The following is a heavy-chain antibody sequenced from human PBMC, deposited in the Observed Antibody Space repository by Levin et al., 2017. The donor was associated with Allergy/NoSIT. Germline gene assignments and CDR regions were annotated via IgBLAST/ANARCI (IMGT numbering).Heavy chain of an antibody. V-gene: IGHV3-74*01. Sequence: GESLKISCAASGFIFSSYWMHWVRQAPGKGLVWVSRIRGDGSSTSYADSVKGRFTISRDNAKNTLYLQMSSLRAEDTAVYYCAREDIAAAGYFDYWGQGTLVTVSS. J-gene: IGHJ4*02. CDR1: GFIFSSYW. D-gene: IGHD6-13*01. CDR2: IRGDGSST. CDR3: AREDIAAAGYFDY.